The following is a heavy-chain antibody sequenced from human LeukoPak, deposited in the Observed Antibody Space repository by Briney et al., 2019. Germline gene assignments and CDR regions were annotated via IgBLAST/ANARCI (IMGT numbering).Heavy chain of an antibody. CDR1: GFTFRDFS. D-gene: IGHD3-3*01. J-gene: IGHJ4*02. Sequence: GGSLRLSCVVSGFTFRDFSMSWVRQAPGKGLEWVSVISNGGDHTYYADSVKGRFAISRDNSKNTLYLQMNSLRTEDTAIYYCAEDRVYFGSDFGDYGGQGTLATVSS. V-gene: IGHV3-23*01. CDR3: AEDRVYFGSDFGDY. CDR2: ISNGGDHT.